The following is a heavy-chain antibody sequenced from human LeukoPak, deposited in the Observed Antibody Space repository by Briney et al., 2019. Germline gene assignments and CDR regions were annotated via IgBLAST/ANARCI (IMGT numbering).Heavy chain of an antibody. J-gene: IGHJ4*02. CDR2: ISSSGSTI. Sequence: GVSLRLSCAASGFTFSSYEMNWVRQAPGKGLEWVSYISSSGSTIYYADSVKGRFTISRDNAKNSLYLQMNSLRAEDTAVYYCAREGGEWELLRTFDYWGQGTLVTVSS. D-gene: IGHD1-26*01. V-gene: IGHV3-48*03. CDR3: AREGGEWELLRTFDY. CDR1: GFTFSSYE.